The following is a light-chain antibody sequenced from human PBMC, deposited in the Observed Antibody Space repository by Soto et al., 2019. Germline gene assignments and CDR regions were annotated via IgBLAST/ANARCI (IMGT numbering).Light chain of an antibody. CDR2: DVS. Sequence: QSVLTQPASVSGSPGQSITISCTGTRSDVGGYNYVSWYQQHAGKAPKLIIYDVSNRPSGVSNRFSGSKSGNTASLTVSGLQAEDEADYYCSSYTSSSTLDVVFGGGTKLTVL. V-gene: IGLV2-14*01. CDR3: SSYTSSSTLDVV. CDR1: RSDVGGYNY. J-gene: IGLJ2*01.